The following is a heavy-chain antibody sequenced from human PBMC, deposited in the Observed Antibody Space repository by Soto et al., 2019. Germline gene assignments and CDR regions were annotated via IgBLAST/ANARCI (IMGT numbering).Heavy chain of an antibody. CDR2: ISGSGGRT. Sequence: LRLSCAAYGVTFSSYAMSWFRQAPGKGLEWVSAISGSGGRTYYADSLKGRFTISRDNSKETLYLQMNSLRAEDTAVYYCAKDQTYAGPVTMDXWGQVTMVTVS. J-gene: IGHJ3*02. CDR1: GVTFSSYA. CDR3: AKDQTYAGPVTMDX. V-gene: IGHV3-23*01. D-gene: IGHD3-10*01.